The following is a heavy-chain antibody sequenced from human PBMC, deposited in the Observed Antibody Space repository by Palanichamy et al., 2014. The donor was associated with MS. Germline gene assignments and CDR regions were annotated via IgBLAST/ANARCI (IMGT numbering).Heavy chain of an antibody. V-gene: IGHV4-34*01. CDR3: ASLETGTEGSFDV. D-gene: IGHD1-1*01. J-gene: IGHJ3*01. Sequence: EYMGEIHHSGSTRYNPSLKSRVTIAVDTSKNQFSLKLNSVTAADTAVYFCASLETGTEGSFDVWGQGTMVTVSS. CDR2: IHHSGST.